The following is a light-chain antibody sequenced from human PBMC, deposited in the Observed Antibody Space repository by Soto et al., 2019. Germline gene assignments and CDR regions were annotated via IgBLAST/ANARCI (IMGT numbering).Light chain of an antibody. Sequence: DIQLTQSPSTLSASVGDRVTITCRASQSITNWLAWYQQKPGKAPKVLIHMASSLKSGVPSRFSGSGSGTEFTLTITSLQPYDSATYYSQQYNSLSSVSFGGGTKVEI. V-gene: IGKV1-5*03. J-gene: IGKJ4*01. CDR1: QSITNW. CDR3: QQYNSLSSVS. CDR2: MAS.